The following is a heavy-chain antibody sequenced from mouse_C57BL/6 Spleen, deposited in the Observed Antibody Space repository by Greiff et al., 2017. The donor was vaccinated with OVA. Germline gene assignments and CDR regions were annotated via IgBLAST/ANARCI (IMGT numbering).Heavy chain of an antibody. J-gene: IGHJ3*01. Sequence: EVKLMESGPGLVKPSQSLSLTCSVTGYSITSGYYWNWIRQFPGNKLEWMGYISYDGSNNYNPSLKNRISITRDTSKTQFFLKLNSVTTEDTATYYCARGDLYGSSYWFAYWGQGTLVTVSA. CDR2: ISYDGSN. D-gene: IGHD1-1*01. CDR1: GYSITSGYY. CDR3: ARGDLYGSSYWFAY. V-gene: IGHV3-6*01.